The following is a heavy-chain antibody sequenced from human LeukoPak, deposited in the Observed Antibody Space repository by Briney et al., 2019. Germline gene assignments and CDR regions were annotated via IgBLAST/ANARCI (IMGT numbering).Heavy chain of an antibody. CDR1: GFTFSSYW. D-gene: IGHD2-8*01. CDR2: IKQDGSEK. J-gene: IGHJ4*02. V-gene: IGHV3-7*03. Sequence: GGSLRLSCAASGFTFSSYWMSWVRQAPGKGLEWVANIKQDGSEKYYVDSVKGRFTISRDNSKNMLYLQMNSLRAEDTAVYYCAKDGGWGREEGTRPPYYFDYWGQGTLVTVSS. CDR3: AKDGGWGREEGTRPPYYFDY.